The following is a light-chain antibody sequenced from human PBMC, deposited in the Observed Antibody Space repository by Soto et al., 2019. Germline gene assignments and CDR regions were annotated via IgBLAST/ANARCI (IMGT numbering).Light chain of an antibody. V-gene: IGLV4-69*01. CDR2: VNSDGSH. J-gene: IGLJ2*01. CDR1: SGLSDST. Sequence: QPVLTQSPSASASLGGSVKLTCSLSSGLSDSTLAWHQQQPEKGPRFLMRVNSDGSHIKGDEIPDRFSGSSSGTERYLTISSLQSEDEGDYYCQTWGTGARIFGGGTKLTVL. CDR3: QTWGTGARI.